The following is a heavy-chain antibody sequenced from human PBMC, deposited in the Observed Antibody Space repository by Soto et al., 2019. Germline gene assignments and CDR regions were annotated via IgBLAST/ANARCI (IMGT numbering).Heavy chain of an antibody. CDR1: GFTFDDYA. V-gene: IGHV3-9*01. J-gene: IGHJ6*02. D-gene: IGHD3-10*01. CDR2: NSWNSGSI. Sequence: EVQLVESGGGLVQPGRSLRLSCAASGFTFDDYAMHWVRQAPGKGLEWVSGNSWNSGSIGYADSVKGRFTISRDNAKNSLYLQMNSLRAEDTALYYCAKEQGITMVRGTSMDVWGQGTTVTVSS. CDR3: AKEQGITMVRGTSMDV.